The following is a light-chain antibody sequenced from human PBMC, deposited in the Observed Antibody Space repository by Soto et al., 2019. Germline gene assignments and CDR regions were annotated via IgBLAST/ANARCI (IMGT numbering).Light chain of an antibody. Sequence: EIVLTQSPGTLSLSPGERATLSCRASQSVSSTYLAWYQQKPGQAPRLLIYGASSTATGIPDRFSGSGSGTDFTLTISRLESEDFAVYYCQHYGSLVLTFGGGTKVEIK. V-gene: IGKV3-20*01. CDR2: GAS. CDR1: QSVSSTY. J-gene: IGKJ4*01. CDR3: QHYGSLVLT.